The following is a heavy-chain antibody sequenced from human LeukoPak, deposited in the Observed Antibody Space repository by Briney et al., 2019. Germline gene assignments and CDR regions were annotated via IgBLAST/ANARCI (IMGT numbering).Heavy chain of an antibody. J-gene: IGHJ4*02. CDR1: GFTFSDYS. CDR2: ISGSGGST. V-gene: IGHV3-23*01. Sequence: GGSLRLSCIASGFTFSDYSMNWVRQAPGKGLEWVSAISGSGGSTYYADSVKGRFTISRDNSKNTLYLQMNSLRAEDTAVYYCARQNGPVGATHYFDYWGQGTLVTVSS. CDR3: ARQNGPVGATHYFDY. D-gene: IGHD1-26*01.